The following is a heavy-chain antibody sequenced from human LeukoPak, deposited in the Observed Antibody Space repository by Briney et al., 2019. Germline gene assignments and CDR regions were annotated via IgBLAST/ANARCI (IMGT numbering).Heavy chain of an antibody. CDR3: ARGDDYGDYNYYYYYMDV. D-gene: IGHD4-17*01. CDR1: GGTFSSYA. Sequence: GASVKVSCRASGGTFSSYAISWVRQAPGQGLEWMGGIIPIFGTANYAQKFQGRVTITADKSTSTAYMELSSLRSEDTAVYYCARGDDYGDYNYYYYYMDVWGKGTTVTVSS. J-gene: IGHJ6*03. CDR2: IIPIFGTA. V-gene: IGHV1-69*06.